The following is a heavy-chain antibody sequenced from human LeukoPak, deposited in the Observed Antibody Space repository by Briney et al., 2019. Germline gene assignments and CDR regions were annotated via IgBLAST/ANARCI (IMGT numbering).Heavy chain of an antibody. J-gene: IGHJ4*02. Sequence: SETLSLTCTVSGGSISSYYWSWIRQPPGKGLEWIGYIYYSGSTNYNPSLKSRVTISVDTSKNQFSLKLSSVTAADTAVSYCARDRGYCSGGSCYTRGYFDYWGQGTLVTVSS. V-gene: IGHV4-59*01. CDR1: GGSISSYY. D-gene: IGHD2-15*01. CDR2: IYYSGST. CDR3: ARDRGYCSGGSCYTRGYFDY.